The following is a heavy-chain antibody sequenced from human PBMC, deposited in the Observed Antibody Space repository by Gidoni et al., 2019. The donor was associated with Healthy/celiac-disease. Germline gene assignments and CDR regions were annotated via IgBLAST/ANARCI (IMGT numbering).Heavy chain of an antibody. CDR1: GYTFTSYG. CDR2: ISAYNGNT. V-gene: IGHV1-18*01. J-gene: IGHJ3*02. D-gene: IGHD3-10*01. CDR3: ARDTSAVPNDAFDI. Sequence: QVQLVHSGAEVKQPGASVQVSCTASGYTFTSYGIRWGRQAPGQGLEWMGWISAYNGNTNYAQKRKGRVTMTTDTSTSTAYMELRSLRSDDTAVYYCARDTSAVPNDAFDIGGQGTMVTVSS.